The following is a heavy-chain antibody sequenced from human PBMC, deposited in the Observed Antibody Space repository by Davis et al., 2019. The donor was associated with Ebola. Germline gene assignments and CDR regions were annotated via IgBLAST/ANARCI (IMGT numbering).Heavy chain of an antibody. D-gene: IGHD3-3*01. CDR3: ARGIGFWSGYFMAYFEH. CDR1: GYTFTGQY. J-gene: IGHJ4*02. Sequence: ASVKVSCKASGYTFTGQYIHWVRQAPGQGLEWMGWINPNAGTTKYEQKFQGRVTITRDMSTTTAYMELTGLRSDDTAVYYCARGIGFWSGYFMAYFEHWGQGTVVTV. CDR2: INPNAGTT. V-gene: IGHV1-2*02.